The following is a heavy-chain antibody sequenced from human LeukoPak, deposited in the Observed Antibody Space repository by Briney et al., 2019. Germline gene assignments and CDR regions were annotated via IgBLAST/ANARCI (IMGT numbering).Heavy chain of an antibody. V-gene: IGHV3-49*04. J-gene: IGHJ5*02. CDR3: ARGTPAHTNLKYYDFWSGYYYPNNWFDP. CDR2: IRNKPYGGTT. Sequence: GGSLRLSCTASGFTFGDYAMSWVRQAPGKGLEWVGFIRNKPYGGTTQYAASVKGRFTISRDVSKPIAYLQMNSLKTEDTAVYYCARGTPAHTNLKYYDFWSGYYYPNNWFDPWGQGTLVTVSS. D-gene: IGHD3-3*01. CDR1: GFTFGDYA.